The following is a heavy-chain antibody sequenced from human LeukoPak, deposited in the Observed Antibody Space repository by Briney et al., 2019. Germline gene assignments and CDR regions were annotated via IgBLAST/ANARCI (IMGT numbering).Heavy chain of an antibody. V-gene: IGHV3-33*08. Sequence: GGSLRLSCAASGFTFSSSWMAWVRQVPGKGLEWLGYVWFDGSNSDYVDPVKGRFTISRDNSKNTVFLQMNSLRAEDTAVYHCARFAGSDYTGSFDLWGQGTPVTVSS. D-gene: IGHD3-10*01. CDR2: VWFDGSNS. CDR1: GFTFSSSW. CDR3: ARFAGSDYTGSFDL. J-gene: IGHJ4*02.